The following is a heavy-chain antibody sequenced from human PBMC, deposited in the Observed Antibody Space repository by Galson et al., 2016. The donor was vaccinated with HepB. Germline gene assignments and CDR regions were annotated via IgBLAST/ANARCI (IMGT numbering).Heavy chain of an antibody. CDR2: IYYSGST. D-gene: IGHD6-13*01. CDR3: ARGGMPVAGTGGWFDP. CDR1: GGSISSYY. Sequence: ETLSLTCTVSGGSISSYYWNWIRQPPGKGLEWIGYIYYSGSTNYNPSLKSRVTISVDTSKNQFSLKLDSVTAGDTAVYYCARGGMPVAGTGGWFDPWGQGTLVTVSS. V-gene: IGHV4-59*01. J-gene: IGHJ5*02.